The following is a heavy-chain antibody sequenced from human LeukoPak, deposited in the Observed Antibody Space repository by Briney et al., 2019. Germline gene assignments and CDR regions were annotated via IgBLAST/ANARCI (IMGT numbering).Heavy chain of an antibody. CDR3: SPGIAAAGTPFDY. Sequence: PGGSLRLSCAASGFTFSSYAMSWVRQAPGKGLEWVSAISGSGGSTYYADSVKGRFTISRDNSKNTLYLQMNSLRAEDTAAYYCSPGIAAAGTPFDYWGQGTLVTVSS. J-gene: IGHJ4*02. D-gene: IGHD6-13*01. CDR1: GFTFSSYA. V-gene: IGHV3-23*01. CDR2: ISGSGGST.